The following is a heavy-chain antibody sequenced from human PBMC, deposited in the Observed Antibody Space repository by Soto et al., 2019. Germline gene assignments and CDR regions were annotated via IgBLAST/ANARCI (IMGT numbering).Heavy chain of an antibody. CDR1: GGSFSGYY. CDR3: ARGSRLAAAGTASGGYYYGMDV. J-gene: IGHJ6*02. Sequence: QVQLQQWGAGLLKPSETLSLTCAVYGGSFSGYYWSWIRQPPGKGLEWIGEINHSGSTNYNPSLKSRVTISVDTSKNQFSLKLSSVTAADTAVYYCARGSRLAAAGTASGGYYYGMDVWGQGTTVTVSS. V-gene: IGHV4-34*01. D-gene: IGHD6-13*01. CDR2: INHSGST.